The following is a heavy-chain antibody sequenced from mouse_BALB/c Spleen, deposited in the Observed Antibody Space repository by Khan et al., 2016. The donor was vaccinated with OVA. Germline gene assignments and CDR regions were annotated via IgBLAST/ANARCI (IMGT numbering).Heavy chain of an antibody. V-gene: IGHV1-15*01. Sequence: QVQLKQSGAELVRPGASVTLSCKASGYTFTDYEMHWVKQTPVHGLEWIGAIDPETGGTAYNQKFKGKATLTADKSSSTAYMELRSLTSEDSAVFYCTRGIDYGNPYAMEYWGQGTSVTVSS. CDR2: IDPETGGT. CDR1: GYTFTDYE. D-gene: IGHD2-1*01. J-gene: IGHJ4*01. CDR3: TRGIDYGNPYAMEY.